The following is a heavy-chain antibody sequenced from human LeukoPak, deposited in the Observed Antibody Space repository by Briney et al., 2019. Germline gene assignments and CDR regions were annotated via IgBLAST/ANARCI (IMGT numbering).Heavy chain of an antibody. Sequence: SETLSLTCTVSGGSISSYYWSWIRQPPGKGLEWIGYIYYSGSANYNPSLKSRVTISVDTSKNQFSLKLSSVTAADTAVYYCARLPLRSHFDYWGQGTLVTVSS. CDR1: GGSISSYY. CDR2: IYYSGSA. V-gene: IGHV4-59*08. CDR3: ARLPLRSHFDY. J-gene: IGHJ4*02.